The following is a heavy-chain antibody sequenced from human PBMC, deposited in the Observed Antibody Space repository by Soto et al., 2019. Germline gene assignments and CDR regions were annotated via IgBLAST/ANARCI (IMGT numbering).Heavy chain of an antibody. V-gene: IGHV1-46*03. CDR1: GYTLTTNY. D-gene: IGHD6-19*01. J-gene: IGHJ4*02. Sequence: QVQLMQSGAEVKKPGASVKVSCRASGYTLTTNYMHWVRQAPGQRPEWVAMINPRSGGNTKYADXFXRXVXMTSDPSTSTVDMELNSLSSDDTAVYYCARGEVTSSGWLFDFWGQGTLVTVSS. CDR2: INPRSGGNT. CDR3: ARGEVTSSGWLFDF.